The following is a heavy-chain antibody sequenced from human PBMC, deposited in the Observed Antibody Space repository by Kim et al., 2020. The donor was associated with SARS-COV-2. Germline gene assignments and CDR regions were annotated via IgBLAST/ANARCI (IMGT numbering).Heavy chain of an antibody. J-gene: IGHJ4*02. CDR2: IISNGNT. Sequence: GGSLRLSCSASGFTLSNFAIHWVRQAPGKGLEYVSAIISNGNTYYADSVKGRFTISRDNSKNTVYVQMSSLRPEDTAVYYCVITPRAEQQHVWGLGTLVTVSS. V-gene: IGHV3-64*05. D-gene: IGHD6-13*01. CDR3: VITPRAEQQHV. CDR1: GFTLSNFA.